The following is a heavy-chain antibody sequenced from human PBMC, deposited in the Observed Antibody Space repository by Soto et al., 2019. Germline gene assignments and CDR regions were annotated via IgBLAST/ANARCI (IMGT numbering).Heavy chain of an antibody. CDR1: GGSISGGGYS. J-gene: IGHJ5*02. CDR2: IYHSGST. Sequence: SETLCLTCTVAGGSISGGGYSWSWIRQPPGKGLEWIGYIYHSGSTYYNPSLKSRVTISVDRSKNQFSLKLSSVTAADTAVYYCARGPPFLPWGQGTLVTVSS. V-gene: IGHV4-30-2*01. CDR3: ARGPPFLP. D-gene: IGHD3-3*02.